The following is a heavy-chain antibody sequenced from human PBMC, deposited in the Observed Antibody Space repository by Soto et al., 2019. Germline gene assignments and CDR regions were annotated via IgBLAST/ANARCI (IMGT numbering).Heavy chain of an antibody. CDR3: ARAATGWGNAFDI. V-gene: IGHV4-30-4*01. J-gene: IGHJ3*02. CDR2: IYYSGST. Sequence: KPSETLSLTCIVSGGSISSADYYWSWIRQPPGKGLEWIGYIYYSGSTYYNPSLKSRVTISVDTSKNQFSLKLSSVTAADTAVYYCARAATGWGNAFDIWGQGTMVTV. D-gene: IGHD2-15*01. CDR1: GGSISSADYY.